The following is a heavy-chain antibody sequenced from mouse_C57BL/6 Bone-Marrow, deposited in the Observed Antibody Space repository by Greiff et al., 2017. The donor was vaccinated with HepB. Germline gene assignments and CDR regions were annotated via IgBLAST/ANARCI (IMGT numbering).Heavy chain of an antibody. V-gene: IGHV5-9-1*02. CDR2: ISSGGDYI. CDR1: GFTFSSYA. D-gene: IGHD1-1*01. Sequence: EVQLVESGEGLVKPGGSLKLSCEASGFTFSSYAMSWVSQTPEKRLEWVAYISSGGDYIYYADTVKGRFTISRDNARNTLYLQMRSLKSEDTAMYYCTRDPYYCSSSYWGQGTLVTVSA. CDR3: TRDPYYCSSSY. J-gene: IGHJ3*01.